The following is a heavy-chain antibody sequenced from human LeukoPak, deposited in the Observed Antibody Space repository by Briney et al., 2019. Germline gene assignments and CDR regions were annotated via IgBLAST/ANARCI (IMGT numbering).Heavy chain of an antibody. D-gene: IGHD6-19*01. CDR3: ARKGSVAAYFDY. CDR2: IIPILGIA. J-gene: IGHJ4*02. V-gene: IGHV1-69*04. CDR1: GGTFSSYA. Sequence: GASVKVSCKASGGTFSSYAISWVRQAPGQGLEWMGRIIPILGIANYAQKFQGRVTITADKSTSTAYMELSSLRSGDTAVYYCARKGSVAAYFDYWGQGTLVTVSS.